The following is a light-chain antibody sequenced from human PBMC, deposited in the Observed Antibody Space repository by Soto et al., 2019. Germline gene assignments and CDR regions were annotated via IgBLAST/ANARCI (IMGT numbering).Light chain of an antibody. CDR1: SSNIGNYY. CDR3: GSWDGSLNTYV. Sequence: QSVLTQPPSVSAAPGQKVTISCSGGSSNIGNYYVSCYQQLPGVAPKLLIFASDKRPSGIPDRFSGTQSGASGTLDITGLQTGDEADYYCGSWDGSLNTYVFGTGTKLTVL. J-gene: IGLJ1*01. CDR2: ASD. V-gene: IGLV1-51*01.